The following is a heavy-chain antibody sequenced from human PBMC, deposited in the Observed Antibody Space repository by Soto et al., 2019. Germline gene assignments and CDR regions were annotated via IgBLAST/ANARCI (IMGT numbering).Heavy chain of an antibody. J-gene: IGHJ3*01. Sequence: QVQLVQSGAEVKKPGSWVKVSCKTSGGTFSAYPFNWVRQAPGQGLEWMGRIIPILDITDYSQNFQGRVTITADKSTNTAYMDLTSLRSEDTAMYFCAKGADSSGSESAFDLWGQGTLITVSS. CDR1: GGTFSAYP. CDR3: AKGADSSGSESAFDL. CDR2: IIPILDIT. D-gene: IGHD3-22*01. V-gene: IGHV1-69*02.